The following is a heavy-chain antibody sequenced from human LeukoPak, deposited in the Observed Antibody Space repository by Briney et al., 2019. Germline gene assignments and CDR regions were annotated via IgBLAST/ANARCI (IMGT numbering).Heavy chain of an antibody. CDR3: ARDSYWLGGTIGAFDI. CDR2: ISGSGGST. Sequence: PGGSLRLSCAASGFTFSSYAMSWVRQAPGKGLEWVSAISGSGGSTYYADSVKGRFTISRDNAKNSLYLQINSLRAEDTAVYCCARDSYWLGGTIGAFDIWGQGTMVTVPS. D-gene: IGHD3-10*01. V-gene: IGHV3-23*01. CDR1: GFTFSSYA. J-gene: IGHJ3*02.